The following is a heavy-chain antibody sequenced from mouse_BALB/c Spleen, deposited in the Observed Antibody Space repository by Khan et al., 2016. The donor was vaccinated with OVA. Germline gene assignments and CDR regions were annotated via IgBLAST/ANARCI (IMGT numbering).Heavy chain of an antibody. V-gene: IGHV2-9*02. Sequence: QVQLKESGPGLVAPSQSLSITCTVSGFSLSNYGIHWVRQPPGKGLEWMGVIWTGGITNYNSALMSRRSISKDNSNNQGFLKSNRLQTDDTAIYYVARSYDYDLGGFAYWGQGTLVTVSA. CDR1: GFSLSNYG. CDR3: ARSYDYDLGGFAY. D-gene: IGHD2-4*01. J-gene: IGHJ3*01. CDR2: IWTGGIT.